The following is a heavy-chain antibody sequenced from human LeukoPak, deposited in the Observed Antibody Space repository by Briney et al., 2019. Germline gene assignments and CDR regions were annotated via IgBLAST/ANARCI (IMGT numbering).Heavy chain of an antibody. D-gene: IGHD3-9*01. CDR3: ARAPYYDILTGYYPDV. CDR2: IYYSGST. CDR1: GGSISSYY. J-gene: IGHJ6*02. Sequence: SETLSLTCTVSGGSISSYYWSWIRQPPGKGLEWIGYIYYSGSTNYNPSLKSRVTISVDTSKNQFSLKLSSATAADTAVYYCARAPYYDILTGYYPDVWGQGTTVTVSS. V-gene: IGHV4-59*01.